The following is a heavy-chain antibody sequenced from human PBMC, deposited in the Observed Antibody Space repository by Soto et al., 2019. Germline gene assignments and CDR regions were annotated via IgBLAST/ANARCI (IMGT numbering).Heavy chain of an antibody. CDR3: ARCRLSTIDFAY. J-gene: IGHJ4*02. CDR1: GGSISSRDYY. Sequence: QVQLQESGPGLVTPSQTLSLTCTVSGGSISSRDYYWSWVRQPPGKGLEGIGYIYYSGSTYYNPSLKGRITISVDTSKNQFFLNLSSVTAADTAVYYCARCRLSTIDFAYWGQGTLVTVS. CDR2: IYYSGST. D-gene: IGHD2-8*01. V-gene: IGHV4-30-4*01.